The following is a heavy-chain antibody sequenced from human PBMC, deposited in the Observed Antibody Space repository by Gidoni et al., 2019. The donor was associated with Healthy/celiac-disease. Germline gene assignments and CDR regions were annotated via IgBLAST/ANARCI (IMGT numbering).Heavy chain of an antibody. CDR3: ARFARGYSYGYSAFDI. D-gene: IGHD5-18*01. Sequence: HVQLVQSGAEVKKPGSSVKVSCKASGATFSSYAISWVRQAPGQGLEWMGGIIPIFGTANYAQKFQGRVTITADESTSTAYMELSSLRSEDTAVYYCARFARGYSYGYSAFDIWGQGTMVTVSS. J-gene: IGHJ3*02. CDR1: GATFSSYA. V-gene: IGHV1-69*01. CDR2: IIPIFGTA.